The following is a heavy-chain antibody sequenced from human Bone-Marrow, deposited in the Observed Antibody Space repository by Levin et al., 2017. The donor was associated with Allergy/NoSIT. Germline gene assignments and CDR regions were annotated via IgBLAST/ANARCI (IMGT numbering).Heavy chain of an antibody. J-gene: IGHJ6*03. Sequence: KISCKASGGTFSSYAISWVRQAPGQGLEWMGGIIPIFGTANYAQKFQGRVTITADESTSTAYMELSSLRSEDTAVYYCARGYCTGGVCYPTYYYYYMDVWGKGTTVTVSS. CDR2: IIPIFGTA. D-gene: IGHD2-8*02. CDR1: GGTFSSYA. CDR3: ARGYCTGGVCYPTYYYYYMDV. V-gene: IGHV1-69*01.